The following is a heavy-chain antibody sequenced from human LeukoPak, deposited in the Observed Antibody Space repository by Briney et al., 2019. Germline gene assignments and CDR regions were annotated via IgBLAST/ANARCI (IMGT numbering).Heavy chain of an antibody. Sequence: ASVKVSCKASGYTFTSYDINWVRQATGQGLEWMGWMNPNSGNTGYAQKFQGRVTMTRNTSISTAYMELSSLRSEDTAVYHCARDGDSSSWRSIDYWGQGTLVTVSS. CDR2: MNPNSGNT. J-gene: IGHJ4*02. CDR1: GYTFTSYD. V-gene: IGHV1-8*01. CDR3: ARDGDSSSWRSIDY. D-gene: IGHD6-13*01.